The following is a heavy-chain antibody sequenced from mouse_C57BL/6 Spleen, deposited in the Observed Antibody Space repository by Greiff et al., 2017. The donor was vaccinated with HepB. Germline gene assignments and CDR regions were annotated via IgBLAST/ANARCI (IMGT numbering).Heavy chain of an antibody. CDR1: GYTFTSYW. D-gene: IGHD1-1*01. CDR2: IDPSDSYT. CDR3: ARRYGCYYFDY. V-gene: IGHV1-69*01. J-gene: IGHJ2*01. Sequence: QVQLQQPGAELVMPGASVKLSCKASGYTFTSYWMHWVKQRPGQGLEWIGEIDPSDSYTNYNQKFKGKSTLTVDKSSSTAYMQLSSLTSEDSAVYYCARRYGCYYFDYWGQGTTLTVSS.